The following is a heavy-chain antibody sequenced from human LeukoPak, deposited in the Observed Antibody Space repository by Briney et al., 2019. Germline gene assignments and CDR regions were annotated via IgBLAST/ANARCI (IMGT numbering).Heavy chain of an antibody. CDR3: ARAAGGRHYFDY. CDR2: ISGSGGST. D-gene: IGHD6-13*01. Sequence: PGGSLRLSCAASGFTFSSYAMSWVRQAPGKGLEWVSAISGSGGSTYYADSVKGRFIISRDNAKNSLYLQMNSLRAEDTSVYYCARAAGGRHYFDYWGQGTVVTVSS. J-gene: IGHJ4*02. V-gene: IGHV3-23*01. CDR1: GFTFSSYA.